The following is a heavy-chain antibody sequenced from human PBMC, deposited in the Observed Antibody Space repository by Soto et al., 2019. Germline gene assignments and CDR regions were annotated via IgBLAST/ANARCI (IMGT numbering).Heavy chain of an antibody. J-gene: IGHJ4*02. D-gene: IGHD3-16*01. V-gene: IGHV3-30-3*01. CDR3: ARGGPLGFDY. CDR2: ISYDGSNK. Sequence: VAVISYDGSNKYYADSVKGRFTISRDNSKNTLYLQMNSLRAEDTAVYYCARGGPLGFDYWGQGTLVTVSS.